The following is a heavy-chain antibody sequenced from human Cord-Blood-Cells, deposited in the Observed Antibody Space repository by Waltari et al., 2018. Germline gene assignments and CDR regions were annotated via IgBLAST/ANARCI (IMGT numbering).Heavy chain of an antibody. CDR1: GYTVTDSY. Sequence: EVQLVQSGAEVKKPGATAKISCTVAGYTVTDSYIHWGQQAPGNGREWMGLVDPEDGETIDAEKFQGRVTITADTSTDTAYMELSSLRSEDTAVYYCATGGITIFGVVKTYNWFDPWGQGTLVTVSS. CDR3: ATGGITIFGVVKTYNWFDP. J-gene: IGHJ5*02. CDR2: VDPEDGET. D-gene: IGHD3-3*01. V-gene: IGHV1-69-2*01.